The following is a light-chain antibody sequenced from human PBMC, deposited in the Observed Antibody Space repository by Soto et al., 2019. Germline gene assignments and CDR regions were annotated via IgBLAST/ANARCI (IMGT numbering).Light chain of an antibody. V-gene: IGKV3-15*01. Sequence: EPVMTQSPATLSVSPGERATLSCRASQSVSSRLAWYHQKPGQSPRLLIYGASTRATGIPARFSGSGSGTEFTLTISSLQSEDFGLYYCHQYNNFWTFGQGTKVDI. CDR2: GAS. CDR3: HQYNNFWT. J-gene: IGKJ1*01. CDR1: QSVSSR.